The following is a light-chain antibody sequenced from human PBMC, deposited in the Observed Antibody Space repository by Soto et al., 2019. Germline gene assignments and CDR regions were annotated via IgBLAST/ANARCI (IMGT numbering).Light chain of an antibody. CDR1: QSVLFSSNNKNY. Sequence: DIVKTQSPASLAVSPGERATIHCKSSQSVLFSSNNKNYLAWFQQKPGEPPKLLFYWASSRESGVPDRFSANGSGTGFTLTINNLQAEDVAVYYCQQYSISPLTFGGGTKVEIK. CDR2: WAS. V-gene: IGKV4-1*01. J-gene: IGKJ4*01. CDR3: QQYSISPLT.